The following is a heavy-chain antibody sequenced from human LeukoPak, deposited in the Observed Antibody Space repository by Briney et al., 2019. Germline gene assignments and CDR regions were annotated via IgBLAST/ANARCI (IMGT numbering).Heavy chain of an antibody. J-gene: IGHJ4*02. CDR3: AKGGSGYSHTHFDY. V-gene: IGHV3-30*18. Sequence: HPGGSLRLSCAASGFTFSSYAMHWVRQAPGKGLEWVAVISYDGSSKFYADSVKGRFTISRDNSKNTLYLQMNSLRTEDTAVYYCAKGGSGYSHTHFDYWGQGTLVTVSS. CDR2: ISYDGSSK. D-gene: IGHD3-22*01. CDR1: GFTFSSYA.